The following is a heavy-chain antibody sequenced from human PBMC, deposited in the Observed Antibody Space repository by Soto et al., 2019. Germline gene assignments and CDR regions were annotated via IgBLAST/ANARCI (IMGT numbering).Heavy chain of an antibody. D-gene: IGHD3-3*01. J-gene: IGHJ4*02. V-gene: IGHV3-23*01. CDR1: GVTFSRFA. CDR2: ISGSGGST. CDR3: AKAETYDFWSGLHFDY. Sequence: GGSLRLSCVASGVTFSRFAMSWVRQAPGKGLEWVSTISGSGGSTYYADSVKGRLTISRDNSKNTLSLHINSLRAEDTAVYYCAKAETYDFWSGLHFDYWGQGTLVTVSS.